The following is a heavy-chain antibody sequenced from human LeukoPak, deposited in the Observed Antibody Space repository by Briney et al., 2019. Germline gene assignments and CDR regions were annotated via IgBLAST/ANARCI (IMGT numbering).Heavy chain of an antibody. V-gene: IGHV3-15*01. J-gene: IGHJ4*02. D-gene: IGHD3-10*01. CDR1: GFPFSNAW. Sequence: GGSLRLSCAASGFPFSNAWMSWVRQAPGKGLEWVGRIKSKTDGGKTDYAAPVQGRFSISRDDSENTLYLQMNGLNTEDTAVYYWSTGFPYYGSGTTSPDSWGQGTLVVVSS. CDR3: STGFPYYGSGTTSPDS. CDR2: IKSKTDGGKT.